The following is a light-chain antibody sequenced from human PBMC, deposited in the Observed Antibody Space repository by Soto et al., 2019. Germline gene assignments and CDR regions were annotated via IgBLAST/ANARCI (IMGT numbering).Light chain of an antibody. Sequence: EIVLTQSPGTLSLSPGERATLSCRASQSINNNYLAWYQQKRGQAPRLLIYGASSRAPGIPERFSGSGSGTDFTLTISRLEPEDFAVYYCQQYGGSPRTLGQGTKVEIK. CDR1: QSINNNY. CDR3: QQYGGSPRT. V-gene: IGKV3-20*01. J-gene: IGKJ1*01. CDR2: GAS.